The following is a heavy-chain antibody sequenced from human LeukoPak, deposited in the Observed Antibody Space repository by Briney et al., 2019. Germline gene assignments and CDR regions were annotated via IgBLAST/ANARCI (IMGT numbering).Heavy chain of an antibody. V-gene: IGHV1-46*01. CDR1: GYTFTSHY. D-gene: IGHD3-3*01. Sequence: ASVKVSCKASGYTFTSHYMHWVRQAPGQGLEWMGIINLSGGSTTYAQKFQGRVTMTRDTSTSTVYMELSSLRSEDTAVYYCARGSGTIFGVVIIWGQGTLVTVSS. J-gene: IGHJ4*02. CDR2: INLSGGST. CDR3: ARGSGTIFGVVII.